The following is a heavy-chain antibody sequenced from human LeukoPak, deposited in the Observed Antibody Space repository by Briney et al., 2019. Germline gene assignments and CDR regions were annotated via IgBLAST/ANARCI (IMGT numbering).Heavy chain of an antibody. J-gene: IGHJ6*02. CDR3: ARAGTYDWNYGMDV. CDR1: GGSLKSRSFY. Sequence: SETLSLTCTVSGGSLKSRSFYWAWIRQSPDKGLEWIGSVSYTRGASYNPSLRSRVTISLDTSKNQFSLNLRSVTAADTAVYYCARAGTYDWNYGMDVWGQGTTVTVSS. V-gene: IGHV4-39*07. D-gene: IGHD1-20*01. CDR2: VSYTRGA.